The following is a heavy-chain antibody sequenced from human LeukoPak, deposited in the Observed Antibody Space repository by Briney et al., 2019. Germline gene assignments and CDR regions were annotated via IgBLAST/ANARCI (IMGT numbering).Heavy chain of an antibody. CDR1: GGSISSSSYY. D-gene: IGHD2-2*01. CDR2: IYSRGST. Sequence: SETLSLTCTVSGGSISSSSYYWGWIRQPPGKGLEWIGRIYSRGSTNYNPSLKSRVTISVDTSKNQFSLKLSSVTAADTAVYYCARHLPGLGYCSSTSCYEGAYFDYWGQGTLVTVSS. J-gene: IGHJ4*02. CDR3: ARHLPGLGYCSSTSCYEGAYFDY. V-gene: IGHV4-39*01.